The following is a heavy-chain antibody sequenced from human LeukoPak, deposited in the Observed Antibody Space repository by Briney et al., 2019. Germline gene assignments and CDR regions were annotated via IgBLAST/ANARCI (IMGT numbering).Heavy chain of an antibody. Sequence: SSETLSLTCTVSGGSISSSSYYWGWIRQPPGKGLEWIGSIYYSGSTYYNPSLKSRVTISVDTSKNQFSLKLSSVTAADTAVYYCARGGYYYSPGRYFDYWGQGTLVTVSS. CDR2: IYYSGST. CDR3: ARGGYYYSPGRYFDY. CDR1: GGSISSSSYY. V-gene: IGHV4-39*01. D-gene: IGHD3-22*01. J-gene: IGHJ4*02.